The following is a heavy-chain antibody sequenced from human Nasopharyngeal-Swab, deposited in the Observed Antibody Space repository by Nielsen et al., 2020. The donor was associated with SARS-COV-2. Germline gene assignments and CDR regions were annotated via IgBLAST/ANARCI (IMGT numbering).Heavy chain of an antibody. J-gene: IGHJ6*02. CDR1: GYTFTGYY. D-gene: IGHD6-19*01. V-gene: IGHV1-2*06. CDR2: INPNSGGT. CDR3: ARNLAVADYSYYYYGMDV. Sequence: ASVKVSCKASGYTFTGYYMHWVRQAPGQGLEWMGRINPNSGGTNYAQKFQGRVTMTRDTSISTAYMELSSLRSEDTAVYYCARNLAVADYSYYYYGMDVWGQGTTVTVSS.